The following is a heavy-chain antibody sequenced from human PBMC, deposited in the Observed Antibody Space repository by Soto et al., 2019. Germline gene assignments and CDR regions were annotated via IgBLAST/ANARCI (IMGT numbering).Heavy chain of an antibody. J-gene: IGHJ3*02. Sequence: GGSLRLSCAAPGFNFSSYGMHWVRQAPGKGLEWVAVISYDGSNKYYADSVKGRFTISRDNSKNTLYLQMNSLRAEDTAVYYCAKDFGYCGGDCPQGAFDIWGQGT. D-gene: IGHD2-21*02. CDR1: GFNFSSYG. CDR3: AKDFGYCGGDCPQGAFDI. V-gene: IGHV3-30*18. CDR2: ISYDGSNK.